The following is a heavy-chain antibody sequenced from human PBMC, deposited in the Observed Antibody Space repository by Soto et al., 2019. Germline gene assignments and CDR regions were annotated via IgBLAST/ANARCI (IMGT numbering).Heavy chain of an antibody. CDR2: IYYSGST. Sequence: QVQLQESGPGLVKPSQTLSLTCTVSGGSISSGDYYWIWIRQPPGKGLEWIGYIYYSGSTYYNLSLKSRVTISVDTSKNQFSLKLSSVTAADTAVYYCAREKYDSSGRNWFDPWGQGTLVTVSA. CDR3: AREKYDSSGRNWFDP. D-gene: IGHD3-22*01. J-gene: IGHJ5*02. V-gene: IGHV4-30-4*01. CDR1: GGSISSGDYY.